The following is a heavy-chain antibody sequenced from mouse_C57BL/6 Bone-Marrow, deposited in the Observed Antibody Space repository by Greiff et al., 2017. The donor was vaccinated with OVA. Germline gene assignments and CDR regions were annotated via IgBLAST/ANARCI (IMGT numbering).Heavy chain of an antibody. V-gene: IGHV1-26*01. CDR3: ARLDYYGSRGDY. Sequence: VQLQQSGPELVKPGASVKISCKASGYTFTDYYMNWVKQSHGKSLEWIGDINPNNGGTSYNQKFKGKATLTVDKSSSTAYMELRSLTSEDSAVYYCARLDYYGSRGDYWGQGTTLTVSS. CDR2: INPNNGGT. CDR1: GYTFTDYY. D-gene: IGHD1-1*01. J-gene: IGHJ2*01.